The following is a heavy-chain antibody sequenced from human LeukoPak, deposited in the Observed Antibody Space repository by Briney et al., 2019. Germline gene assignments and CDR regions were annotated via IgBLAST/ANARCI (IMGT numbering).Heavy chain of an antibody. V-gene: IGHV3-23*01. J-gene: IGHJ3*02. D-gene: IGHD6-19*01. Sequence: TGGSLRLSCAASGFTFSSSSYGMSWVRQAPGKGLEWVSAISGIGGSTYYADSVKGRFTISRDNSKNTLYLQMNSLRAEDTAVYYCARGRGSDWRNAFDIWGQGTKVTVSS. CDR1: GFTFSSSSYG. CDR3: ARGRGSDWRNAFDI. CDR2: ISGIGGST.